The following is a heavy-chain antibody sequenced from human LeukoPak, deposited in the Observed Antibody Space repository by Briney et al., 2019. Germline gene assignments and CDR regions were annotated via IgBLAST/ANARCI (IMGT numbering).Heavy chain of an antibody. CDR2: IIPIFGTA. D-gene: IGHD4-23*01. V-gene: IGHV1-69*06. J-gene: IGHJ5*02. Sequence: SVKVSCKASGGTFSSYAISWVRQAPGQGLEWMGGIIPIFGTANYAQKFQGRVTITADKSTSTAYMELSSLRSEDTAVYYCARDNSIADRGWWFDPWGQGTLVTVSS. CDR3: ARDNSIADRGWWFDP. CDR1: GGTFSSYA.